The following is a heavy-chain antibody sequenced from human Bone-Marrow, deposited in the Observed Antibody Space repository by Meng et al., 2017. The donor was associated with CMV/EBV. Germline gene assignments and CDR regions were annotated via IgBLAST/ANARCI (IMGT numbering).Heavy chain of an antibody. J-gene: IGHJ4*02. CDR1: GYTFIHYY. D-gene: IGHD2/OR15-2a*01. CDR3: ARDRLRWVASTTVANS. Sequence: ASVKVSCKASGYTFIHYYIHWVRQAPGRGLEWMGLINPSGGGTNYAQKFQGRVSMTTDTSTNTAYLELTNLTSKDTAVYYCARDRLRWVASTTVANSWGLGTLVTVSS. CDR2: INPSGGGT. V-gene: IGHV1-46*01.